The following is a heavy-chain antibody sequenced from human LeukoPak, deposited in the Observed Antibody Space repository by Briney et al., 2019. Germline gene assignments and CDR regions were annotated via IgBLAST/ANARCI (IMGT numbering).Heavy chain of an antibody. Sequence: GGSLRLSCAASGFTFSSHAMSWVRQAPGKGLEWVSAISGSGGSTYYADSVKGRFTISRDNSKNTLYLQMNSLRAEDTAVYYCAKDTYYDILTGYQRAYYFDYWGQGTLVTVSS. CDR1: GFTFSSHA. D-gene: IGHD3-9*01. CDR2: ISGSGGST. V-gene: IGHV3-23*01. J-gene: IGHJ4*02. CDR3: AKDTYYDILTGYQRAYYFDY.